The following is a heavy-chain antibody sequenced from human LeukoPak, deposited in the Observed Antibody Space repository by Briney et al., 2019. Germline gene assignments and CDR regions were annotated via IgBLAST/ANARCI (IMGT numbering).Heavy chain of an antibody. CDR2: MNPNSGNT. Sequence: ASVRVSCKASGYTLTSYGISWVRQATGQGLEWMGWMNPNSGNTGYAQKFQGRVTMTRNTSISTAYMELSSLRSEDTAVYYCARASHSYCSGGSCYSNPLDYWGQGTLVTVSS. D-gene: IGHD2-15*01. V-gene: IGHV1-8*02. CDR1: GYTLTSYG. J-gene: IGHJ4*02. CDR3: ARASHSYCSGGSCYSNPLDY.